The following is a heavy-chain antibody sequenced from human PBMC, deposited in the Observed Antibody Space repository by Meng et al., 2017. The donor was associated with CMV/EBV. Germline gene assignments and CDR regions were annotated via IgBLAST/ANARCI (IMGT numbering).Heavy chain of an antibody. V-gene: IGHV3-48*04. CDR3: ARGGYYDSSGYPKSLGWFDH. Sequence: GESLKISCAASGFTFSSYSMNWVRQAPGKGLEWVSYISSSSSTIYYADSVKGRFTISRDNAKNALYLQMNRLSTEDTAVYYCARGGYYDSSGYPKSLGWFDHWGQGTLVTVSS. J-gene: IGHJ5*02. D-gene: IGHD3-22*01. CDR2: ISSSSSTI. CDR1: GFTFSSYS.